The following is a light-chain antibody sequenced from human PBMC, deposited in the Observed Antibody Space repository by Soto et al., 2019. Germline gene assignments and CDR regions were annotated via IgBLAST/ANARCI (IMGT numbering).Light chain of an antibody. V-gene: IGKV3-20*01. CDR3: QQYGTSPCT. J-gene: IGKJ3*01. Sequence: EVVMTQSPVTLSLSPGERATLSCRASQSVSSPYSGCYQQKPGHPPRLLIYGASSRATDIPDRFIGSGSGTEFTLTIARLSPEDFAMYYCQQYGTSPCTFGPGTKVDI. CDR1: QSVSSPY. CDR2: GAS.